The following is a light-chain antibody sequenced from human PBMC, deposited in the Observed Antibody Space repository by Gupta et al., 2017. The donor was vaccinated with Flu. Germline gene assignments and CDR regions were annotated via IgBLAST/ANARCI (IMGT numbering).Light chain of an antibody. CDR1: SSDVGGYKL. V-gene: IGLV2-8*01. CDR2: EVN. J-gene: IGLJ2*01. Sequence: SSDVGGYKLDSWYRQRPGKAPRLVIYEVNRRPSGVPDRFSGSKSGNTASLTVSGLQAEDEGDYHCSSFAGSDNPVVFGGGTKLTVL. CDR3: SSFAGSDNPVV.